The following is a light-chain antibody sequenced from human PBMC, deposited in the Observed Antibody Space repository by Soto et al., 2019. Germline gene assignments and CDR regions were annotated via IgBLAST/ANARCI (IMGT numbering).Light chain of an antibody. J-gene: IGKJ1*01. V-gene: IGKV3-20*01. CDR2: SAS. Sequence: DIVLTQSPVTLSLSPGERATLSCRASQSVSSSYLAWYQQKPCQAPRLLIYSASTRATGIPDRFSGSGSGTDFTLTISRLEPEDFVVYYCQQYGVSPWTFGQGTKVELK. CDR3: QQYGVSPWT. CDR1: QSVSSSY.